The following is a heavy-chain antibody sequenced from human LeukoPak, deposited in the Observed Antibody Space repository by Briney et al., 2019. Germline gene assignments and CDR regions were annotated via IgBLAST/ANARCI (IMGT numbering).Heavy chain of an antibody. CDR3: ARVYYYGSGRIYYYYYGMDV. D-gene: IGHD3-10*01. J-gene: IGHJ6*02. CDR2: ISAYNGVT. V-gene: IGHV1-18*01. CDR1: GFNFVNYG. Sequence: ASVKVSCKASGFNFVNYGFSWVRQAPGQGLEWMGWISAYNGVTNYAQNLQDRVTLTTDTSTSTAYMELRSLRSDDTAVYYCARVYYYGSGRIYYYYYGMDVWGQGTTVTVSS.